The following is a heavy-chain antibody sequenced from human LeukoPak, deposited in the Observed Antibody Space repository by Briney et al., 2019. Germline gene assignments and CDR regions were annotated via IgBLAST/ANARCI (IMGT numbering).Heavy chain of an antibody. CDR1: GFTFSSYA. CDR3: AKDGRYYYDSSGMGD. CDR2: ISGSGGST. D-gene: IGHD3-22*01. V-gene: IGHV3-23*01. Sequence: GGSLRLSSAASGFTFSSYAMSWVRQAPGKGLEWVSAISGSGGSTYYADPVKGRFTISRDNSKNTLYLQMNSLRAEDTAVYYCAKDGRYYYDSSGMGDWGQGTLVTVSS. J-gene: IGHJ4*02.